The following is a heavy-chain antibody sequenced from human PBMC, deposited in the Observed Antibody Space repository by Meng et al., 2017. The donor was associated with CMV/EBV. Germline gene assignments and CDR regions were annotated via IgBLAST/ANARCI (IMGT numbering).Heavy chain of an antibody. D-gene: IGHD2-21*02. CDR2: IYYSGSN. V-gene: IGHV4-30-4*08. CDR3: AREGDNPFDY. Sequence: QRRGPGPRLAKPSPSLSLPCTVSGGSISSGDYYWSWIRQPPGKGLEVMGYIYYSGSNYDNPSLKSRVTISVDTSKKHFSLKLSSVTAADTAVYYCAREGDNPFDYWGQGTLVTVSS. J-gene: IGHJ4*02. CDR1: GGSISSGDYY.